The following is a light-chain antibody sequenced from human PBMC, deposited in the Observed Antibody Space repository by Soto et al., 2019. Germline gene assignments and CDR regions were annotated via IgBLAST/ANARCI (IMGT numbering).Light chain of an antibody. CDR2: EVR. J-gene: IGLJ3*02. CDR1: SSDVGGHNY. Sequence: QSALTQPASVSGSPGQSITISCTGTSSDVGGHNYVSWYQQHPGKAPKLLIYEVRVRPSGVSIRFSGSKSANTASLTISGLQAEDEADYYCSSYTTTGTLRVFGGGTKLTVL. CDR3: SSYTTTGTLRV. V-gene: IGLV2-14*01.